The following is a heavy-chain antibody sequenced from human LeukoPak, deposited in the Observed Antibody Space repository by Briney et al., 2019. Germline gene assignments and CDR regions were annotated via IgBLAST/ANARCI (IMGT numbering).Heavy chain of an antibody. J-gene: IGHJ4*02. CDR1: GFTFSSYG. D-gene: IGHD3-9*01. Sequence: PGRSLRLSCAASGFTFSSYGMHWVRQAPGKGLEWVAVISYDGSNKYYADSVKGRFTISRDNSKNTLYLQMNSLRAEDTAVYYCAKDRHYDILTGYSYYPDYWGQGTLVTVSS. CDR2: ISYDGSNK. V-gene: IGHV3-30*18. CDR3: AKDRHYDILTGYSYYPDY.